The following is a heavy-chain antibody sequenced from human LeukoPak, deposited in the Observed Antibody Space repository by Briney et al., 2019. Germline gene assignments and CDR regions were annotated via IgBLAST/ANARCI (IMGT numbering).Heavy chain of an antibody. V-gene: IGHV4-39*07. Sequence: SETLSLTCTVSGGSISSYYWSWIRQPPGKGLEWIGSIYHSGSTYYNPSLKSRVIISVDTSKNQISLKLGTVTAADTAMYYCARSGIVGIDKNWFDPWGQGTLVTASS. D-gene: IGHD2-15*01. CDR3: ARSGIVGIDKNWFDP. CDR2: IYHSGST. J-gene: IGHJ5*02. CDR1: GGSISSYY.